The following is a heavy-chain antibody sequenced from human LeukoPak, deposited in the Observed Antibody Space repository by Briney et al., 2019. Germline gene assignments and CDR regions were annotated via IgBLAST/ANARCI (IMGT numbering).Heavy chain of an antibody. D-gene: IGHD3-22*01. Sequence: GGSLRLSCAASGFIFSHYGMHWVRQAPGKGLEWVAVISYDGSNKYYADSVKGRFTISRDNSKNTLYLQMNSLRAEDTAVYYCAKEEVEYDSSGPTPGYWGQGTLVTVSS. CDR3: AKEEVEYDSSGPTPGY. J-gene: IGHJ4*02. CDR2: ISYDGSNK. CDR1: GFIFSHYG. V-gene: IGHV3-30*18.